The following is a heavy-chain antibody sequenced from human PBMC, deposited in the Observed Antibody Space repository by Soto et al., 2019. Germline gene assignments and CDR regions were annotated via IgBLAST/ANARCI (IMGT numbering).Heavy chain of an antibody. J-gene: IGHJ6*02. Sequence: GGSLRLSCAASGFTFSSYAMSWVRQAPGKGLEWVSAISGSGGSTYYADSVKGRFTISRDNSKNTLYLQMNSLRAEDTAVYYCAKELDSSGYGNYYYYGMDVWGQGTTVTVSS. CDR2: ISGSGGST. D-gene: IGHD6-19*01. V-gene: IGHV3-23*01. CDR1: GFTFSSYA. CDR3: AKELDSSGYGNYYYYGMDV.